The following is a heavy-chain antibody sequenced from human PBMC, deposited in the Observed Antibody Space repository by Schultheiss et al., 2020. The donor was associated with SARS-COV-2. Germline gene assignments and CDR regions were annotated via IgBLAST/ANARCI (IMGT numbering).Heavy chain of an antibody. J-gene: IGHJ6*02. V-gene: IGHV3-33*01. Sequence: GESLKISCAASGFTFSSYGMHWVRQAPGKGLEWVAVIWYDGSNKYYADSVKGRFTISRDNSKNTLYLQMNSLRAEDTAVYYCARAEKSTIFGVVTHYYYYYGMDVWGQGTTVTVSS. D-gene: IGHD3-3*01. CDR3: ARAEKSTIFGVVTHYYYYYGMDV. CDR2: IWYDGSNK. CDR1: GFTFSSYG.